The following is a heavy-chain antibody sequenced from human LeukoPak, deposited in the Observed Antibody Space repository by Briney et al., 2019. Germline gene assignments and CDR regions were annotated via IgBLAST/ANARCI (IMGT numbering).Heavy chain of an antibody. Sequence: SETLSLTCTVSGYSISSGYYWGWIRQPPGKGLEWIGSIYHSGITYYNPSLKSRVTISVDTSKNQFSLKLSSVTAADTAVYYCARHRSGWLQSSFDYWGQGTLVTVSS. CDR2: IYHSGIT. CDR1: GYSISSGYY. CDR3: ARHRSGWLQSSFDY. J-gene: IGHJ4*02. D-gene: IGHD5-24*01. V-gene: IGHV4-38-2*02.